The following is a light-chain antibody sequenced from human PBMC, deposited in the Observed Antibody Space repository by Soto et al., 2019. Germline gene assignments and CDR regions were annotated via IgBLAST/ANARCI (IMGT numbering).Light chain of an antibody. V-gene: IGLV1-40*01. CDR2: ANN. CDR3: QSYDITLSGSV. CDR1: SSDIGAGYD. Sequence: QAVVTQPPSVSGAPGQRVTISCSGSSSDIGAGYDVQWYKQLPGTAPKLLIYANNIRPSGVPDRFSGSKSGTSASLSITGLQAEDEADYYCQSYDITLSGSVFGGGTKLTVL. J-gene: IGLJ2*01.